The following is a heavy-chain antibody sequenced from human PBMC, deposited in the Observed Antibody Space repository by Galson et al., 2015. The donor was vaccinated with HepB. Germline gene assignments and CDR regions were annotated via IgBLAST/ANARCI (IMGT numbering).Heavy chain of an antibody. CDR2: IYPGDSDT. J-gene: IGHJ3*02. CDR3: ARHTRGLLWFGEFQTLTDDAFDI. CDR1: GYSFTSYW. V-gene: IGHV5-51*01. D-gene: IGHD3-10*01. Sequence: QSGAEVKKPGESLKISCKGSGYSFTSYWIGWVRQMPGKGLEWMGIIYPGDSDTRYSPSFQGQVTISADKSISTAYLQWSSLKASDTAMYYCARHTRGLLWFGEFQTLTDDAFDIWGQGTMVTVSS.